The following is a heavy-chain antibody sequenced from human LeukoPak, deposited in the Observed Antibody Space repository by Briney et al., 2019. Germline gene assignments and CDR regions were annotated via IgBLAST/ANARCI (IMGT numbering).Heavy chain of an antibody. CDR2: MDPNSGNT. Sequence: ASVKVSCKASGYTFTNYDINWVRQATGQGLEWMGWMDPNSGNTAYAQNFQGRVTITRNTSISTAYMELSSLRSGDTAVYYCARDHPRAMVRGVIQHYYYMDVWGKGTTVTISS. V-gene: IGHV1-8*03. CDR1: GYTFTNYD. CDR3: ARDHPRAMVRGVIQHYYYMDV. D-gene: IGHD3-10*01. J-gene: IGHJ6*03.